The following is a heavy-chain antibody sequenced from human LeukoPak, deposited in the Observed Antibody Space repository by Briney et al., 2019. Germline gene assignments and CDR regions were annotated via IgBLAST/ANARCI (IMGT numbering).Heavy chain of an antibody. Sequence: SETLSLTCAVYGGSFSGYCWSWIRQPPGKGLGWIGEINHSGSTNYNPSLKSRVTISVDTSKNQFSLKLSSVTAADTAVYYCARASLAKGDYWGQGTLVTVSS. J-gene: IGHJ4*02. CDR2: INHSGST. CDR1: GGSFSGYC. V-gene: IGHV4-34*01. CDR3: ARASLAKGDY.